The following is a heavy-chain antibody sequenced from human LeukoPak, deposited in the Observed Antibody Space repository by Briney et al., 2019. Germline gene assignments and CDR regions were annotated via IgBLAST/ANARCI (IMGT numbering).Heavy chain of an antibody. V-gene: IGHV3-33*01. CDR1: GFTFSSYG. Sequence: GGSLRLSCAASGFTFSSYGMHWVRQAPGKGLEWVAVIWYDGSNKYYADSVKGRFTISGDNSKNTLYLQMNSLRAEDTAVYYCARITDSSGYPLDAFDIWGQGTMVTVSS. CDR2: IWYDGSNK. J-gene: IGHJ3*02. CDR3: ARITDSSGYPLDAFDI. D-gene: IGHD3-22*01.